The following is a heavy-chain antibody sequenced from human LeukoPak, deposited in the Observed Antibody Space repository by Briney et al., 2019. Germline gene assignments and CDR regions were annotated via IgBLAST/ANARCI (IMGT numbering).Heavy chain of an antibody. V-gene: IGHV3-21*01. J-gene: IGHJ3*02. CDR1: GFTFSSYS. CDR3: ARDTSSRGSDDAFDI. CDR2: ISSSSGYI. D-gene: IGHD5-12*01. Sequence: GGSLRLSCAASGFTFSSYSMDWVRQAPRKWLEWISSISSSSGYIYYADSVKGRFTICRDNAKYSLYLQMNSLRAEDTAVYYCARDTSSRGSDDAFDIWGQGTMVTVSS.